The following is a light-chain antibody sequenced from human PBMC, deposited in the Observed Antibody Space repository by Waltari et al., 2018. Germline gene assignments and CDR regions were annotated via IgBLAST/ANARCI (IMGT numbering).Light chain of an antibody. J-gene: IGLJ1*01. CDR1: SRDVGSYNR. V-gene: IGLV2-18*02. CDR2: EVS. Sequence: QSALTQPPSVSGSPGQSVTISCTGTSRDVGSYNRVSWYQPPPDTAPKLMIYEVSNRPSGVPDRFSGSKSGNTASLTISGLQGEDEADYFCCSYTTSRTYVFGTGTKVTVL. CDR3: CSYTTSRTYV.